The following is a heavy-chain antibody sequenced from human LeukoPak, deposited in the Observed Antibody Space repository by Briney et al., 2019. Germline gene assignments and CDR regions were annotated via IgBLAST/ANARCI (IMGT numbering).Heavy chain of an antibody. V-gene: IGHV3-53*01. CDR2: IYSGGST. J-gene: IGHJ4*02. Sequence: PGGSLRLSCAASGFTFSAYSMNWVRQAPGKGLEWVSVIYSGGSTYYADSVKGRFTISRDNSKNTLYLQMNSLRAEDTAVYYCAKGSERIAMIVVLIWGQGTLVTVSS. CDR1: GFTFSAYS. CDR3: AKGSERIAMIVVLI. D-gene: IGHD3-22*01.